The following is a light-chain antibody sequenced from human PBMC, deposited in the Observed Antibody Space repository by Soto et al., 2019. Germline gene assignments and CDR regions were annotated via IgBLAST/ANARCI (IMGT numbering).Light chain of an antibody. V-gene: IGKV3-20*01. CDR3: QQYGSSPLVT. Sequence: EIVLTQSPGTLSLSPGERATLSCRASQSVSSSYLAWYQQKPGQAHRLLIYGASSRATGIPDRFSGSGSGTDFTLTISSLEPEDFSVYDGQQYGSSPLVTVGQGTRLEIK. CDR2: GAS. J-gene: IGKJ5*01. CDR1: QSVSSSY.